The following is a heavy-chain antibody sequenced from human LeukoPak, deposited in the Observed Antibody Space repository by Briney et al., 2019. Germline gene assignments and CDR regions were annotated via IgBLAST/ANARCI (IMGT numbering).Heavy chain of an antibody. V-gene: IGHV4-59*08. J-gene: IGHJ4*02. D-gene: IGHD6-19*01. CDR2: IYHSGGT. CDR3: ARHLRAVAGGRYFDY. Sequence: SETLSLTCTVSGGSISGYYWSWIRQPPGKGLEWIGYIYHSGGTIYNPSLQSRLTISVDTSKNQFSLKLSSVPGADTAVYYCARHLRAVAGGRYFDYWGQGTQVTVSS. CDR1: GGSISGYY.